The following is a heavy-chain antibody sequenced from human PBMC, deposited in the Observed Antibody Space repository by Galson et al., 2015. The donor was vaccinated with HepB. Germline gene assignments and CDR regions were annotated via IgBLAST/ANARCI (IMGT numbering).Heavy chain of an antibody. Sequence: SLRLSCAASGFTFSSYAMHWVRQAPGKGLEWVAVIPYDGSNKYYADSVKGRFTISRDNSKNTLYLQMNSLRAEDTAVYYCARDGSRYDFWSGYPRGYWFDPWGQGTLVTVSS. CDR2: IPYDGSNK. D-gene: IGHD3-3*01. CDR1: GFTFSSYA. CDR3: ARDGSRYDFWSGYPRGYWFDP. V-gene: IGHV3-30-3*01. J-gene: IGHJ5*02.